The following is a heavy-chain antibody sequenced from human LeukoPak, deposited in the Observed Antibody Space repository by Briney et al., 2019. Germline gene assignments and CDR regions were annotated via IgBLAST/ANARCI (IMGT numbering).Heavy chain of an antibody. CDR1: GFTVSSNY. V-gene: IGHV3-66*01. CDR2: IYSGGTT. J-gene: IGHJ4*02. D-gene: IGHD3-22*01. CDR3: ARGPNYYDSSGPLGY. Sequence: GGSLRLSCAASGFTVSSNYMTWVRQAPGKGLEWVSVIYSGGTTYYADSVKGRFTISRDNSKNSLYLQVNSLRDEDTAVYYCARGPNYYDSSGPLGYWGQGTLVTVSS.